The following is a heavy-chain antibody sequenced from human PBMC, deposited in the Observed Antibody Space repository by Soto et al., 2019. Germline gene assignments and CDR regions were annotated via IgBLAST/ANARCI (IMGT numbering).Heavy chain of an antibody. CDR3: ARYPHYCSSTSCYYYYDMDV. CDR1: GYTFTGYY. CDR2: INPNSGGT. V-gene: IGHV1-2*02. D-gene: IGHD2-2*01. J-gene: IGHJ6*02. Sequence: AAVKVSCKACGYTFTGYYMHWVRQAPGQGLEWMGWINPNSGGTNYAQKFQGRVAMTRDTSISTAYMELSRLRSDDTAVYYCARYPHYCSSTSCYYYYDMDVWGQGTTVTVS.